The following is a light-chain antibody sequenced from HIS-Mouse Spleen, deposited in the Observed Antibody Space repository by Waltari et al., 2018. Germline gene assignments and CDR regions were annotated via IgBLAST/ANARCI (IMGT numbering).Light chain of an antibody. CDR3: SSYTSSSTLRV. Sequence: QSALTQPASVSGSPGQSITISCTGTSSDVGCYNYVPWYQQHPGKAPKLMIYDVSNRPSGVSNRFSGSKSGNTASLTISGLQAEDEADYYCSSYTSSSTLRVFGGGTKLTVL. CDR1: SSDVGCYNY. CDR2: DVS. J-gene: IGLJ2*01. V-gene: IGLV2-14*03.